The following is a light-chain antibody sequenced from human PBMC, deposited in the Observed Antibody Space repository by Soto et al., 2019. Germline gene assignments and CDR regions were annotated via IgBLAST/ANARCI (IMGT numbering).Light chain of an antibody. CDR2: DAS. J-gene: IGKJ5*01. V-gene: IGKV3-11*01. CDR1: QSLSSS. Sequence: DIILRQSPATLSLSPGERATLSFRAIQSLSSSLAWYQQKPGQAPRLLIHDASSRATGIPARFSGSGSGTDFTLTISSLEPEDFAVYYCQKRSNWPPSITFGQGTRPEI. CDR3: QKRSNWPPSIT.